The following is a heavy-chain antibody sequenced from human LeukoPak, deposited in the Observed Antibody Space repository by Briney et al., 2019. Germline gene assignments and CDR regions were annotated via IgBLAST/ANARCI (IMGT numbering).Heavy chain of an antibody. CDR3: ATVGRAARPGH. Sequence: PGGSLRLSCAASGFTFSSYEMNWVRQAPGKGVEWVSYISYSGTPIYYADSVKGRFTISRDNAKSSLYLQMNSLRAEDTAVYYCATVGRAARPGHWGQGTLVTVSS. CDR1: GFTFSSYE. V-gene: IGHV3-48*03. D-gene: IGHD6-6*01. J-gene: IGHJ4*02. CDR2: ISYSGTPI.